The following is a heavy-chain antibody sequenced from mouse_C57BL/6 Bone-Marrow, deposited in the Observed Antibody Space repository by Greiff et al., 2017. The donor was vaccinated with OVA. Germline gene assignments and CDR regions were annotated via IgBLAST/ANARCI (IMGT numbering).Heavy chain of an antibody. CDR2: LSNLAYSI. J-gene: IGHJ2*01. Sequence: DVMLVESGGDLVKPGGSLKLSCAASGFTFSDYGMAWVRQAPRKGPEWVAFLSNLAYSIYYADTVTGRFTISRENAKNTLYLEMSSLRSEDTAMYYCARLDDGYYPFDYWGQGTTLTVSS. CDR1: GFTFSDYG. V-gene: IGHV5-15*01. CDR3: ARLDDGYYPFDY. D-gene: IGHD2-3*01.